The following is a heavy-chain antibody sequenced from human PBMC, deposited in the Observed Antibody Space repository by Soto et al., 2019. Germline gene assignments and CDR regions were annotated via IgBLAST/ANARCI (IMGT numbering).Heavy chain of an antibody. CDR3: ARTYYYGSGSYYNRINWFDP. CDR1: GFSLSTSGVG. Sequence: QITLKESGPTQVKPTQTLTLTCTFSGFSLSTSGVGVGWIRQPPGKALEWLALIYWDDDKRYSPSLKSRLTITKDTSKNQVVLTMTNMDPVDTATYYCARTYYYGSGSYYNRINWFDPWGQGTLVTVSS. D-gene: IGHD3-10*01. V-gene: IGHV2-5*02. J-gene: IGHJ5*02. CDR2: IYWDDDK.